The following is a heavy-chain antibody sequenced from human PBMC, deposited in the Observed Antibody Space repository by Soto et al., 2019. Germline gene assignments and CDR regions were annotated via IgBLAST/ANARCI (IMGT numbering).Heavy chain of an antibody. CDR1: GGSISSGGYY. Sequence: SETLSLTCTVSGGSISSGGYYWSWIRQHPGKGLEWIGYIYYSGSTYYNPSLKSRVTISVDTSKNQFSLKLSSVTAADTAVYYCARRPYGDYGENWFDPWGQGTLVTVSS. J-gene: IGHJ5*02. D-gene: IGHD4-17*01. CDR3: ARRPYGDYGENWFDP. CDR2: IYYSGST. V-gene: IGHV4-31*03.